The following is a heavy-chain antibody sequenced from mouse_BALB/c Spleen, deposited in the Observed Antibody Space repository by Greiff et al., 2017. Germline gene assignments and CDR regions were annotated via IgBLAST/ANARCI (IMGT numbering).Heavy chain of an antibody. V-gene: IGHV5-17*02. CDR1: GFTFSSFG. D-gene: IGHD2-10*02. CDR3: ARRAYGNYGCLDY. Sequence: EVKLVESGGGLVQPGGSRKLSCAASGFTFSSFGMHWVRQAPEKGLEWVAYISSGSSTIYYADTVKGRFTISRDNPKNTLFLQMTSLRSEDTAMYYCARRAYGNYGCLDYWGQGTTLTVAS. J-gene: IGHJ2*01. CDR2: ISSGSSTI.